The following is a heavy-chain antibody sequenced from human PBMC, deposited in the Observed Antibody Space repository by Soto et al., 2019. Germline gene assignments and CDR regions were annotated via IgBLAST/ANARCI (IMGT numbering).Heavy chain of an antibody. D-gene: IGHD2-15*01. J-gene: IGHJ5*02. CDR3: ATDLFCSGGSCYGWFDP. CDR2: FDPEDGET. V-gene: IGHV1-24*01. CDR1: GYTLTELS. Sequence: ASVKVSCKVSGYTLTELSMHWVRQAPGKGLEWMGGFDPEDGETIYAQKFQGRVTMTEDTSTDTAYMELSSLRSEDTAVYYCATDLFCSGGSCYGWFDPWGQGTLVTVSS.